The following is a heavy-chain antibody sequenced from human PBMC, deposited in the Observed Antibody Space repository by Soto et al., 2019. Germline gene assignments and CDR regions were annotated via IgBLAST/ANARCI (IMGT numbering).Heavy chain of an antibody. J-gene: IGHJ6*02. V-gene: IGHV1-18*01. D-gene: IGHD3-16*01. CDR1: GFSVSNYG. Sequence: ASVTFSCQVSGFSVSNYGISWLRQAPGPGLEWLGWISGHNGDTQYAQNLKGKASMTAXPXXSXXXMXLRXRKSADKAVSYCARERGTYINYYYGMDVWG. CDR2: ISGHNGDT. CDR3: ARERGTYINYYYGMDV.